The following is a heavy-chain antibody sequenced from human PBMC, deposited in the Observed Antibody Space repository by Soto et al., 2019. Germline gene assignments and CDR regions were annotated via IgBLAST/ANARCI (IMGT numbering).Heavy chain of an antibody. J-gene: IGHJ5*02. CDR1: GGSISSYY. Sequence: PSETLSLTCTVSGGSISSYYWSWIRQPPGKGLEWIGYIQHSGSSNYNPSLKSRVIISVDTSKNQFTLKLNSVTAADTAVYYCARQKNYYDTVYNYFDPWGQGTLVTVSS. CDR3: ARQKNYYDTVYNYFDP. CDR2: IQHSGSS. V-gene: IGHV4-59*08. D-gene: IGHD3-22*01.